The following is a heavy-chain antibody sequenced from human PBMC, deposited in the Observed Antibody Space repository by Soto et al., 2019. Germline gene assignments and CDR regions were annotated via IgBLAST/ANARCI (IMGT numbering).Heavy chain of an antibody. CDR1: GFIFGDFY. Sequence: TGGSLRLSCAASGFIFGDFYMTWIRQAPGKGLEWISEISGTTNYRNYADSVKGRFTVSRENAKNTLYLEMNSLRAEDTAVYFCARDRDTYGHGFFDYWGQGALVTVSS. V-gene: IGHV3-11*05. CDR3: ARDRDTYGHGFFDY. D-gene: IGHD5-18*01. CDR2: ISGTTNYR. J-gene: IGHJ4*02.